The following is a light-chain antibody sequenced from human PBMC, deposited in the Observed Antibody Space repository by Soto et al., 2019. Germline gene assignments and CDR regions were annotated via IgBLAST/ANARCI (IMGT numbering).Light chain of an antibody. CDR3: YSAADNNLGV. CDR2: KDS. J-gene: IGLJ2*01. Sequence: SYELTQPSSVTVCPGQTAGITCSGDVLAKKYARWFQQKPGQAPVLVIYKDSERPSGIPERFSGSSSGTTVTLTISGAQVEDEADYYCYSAADNNLGVFGGGTKLTVL. V-gene: IGLV3-27*01. CDR1: VLAKKY.